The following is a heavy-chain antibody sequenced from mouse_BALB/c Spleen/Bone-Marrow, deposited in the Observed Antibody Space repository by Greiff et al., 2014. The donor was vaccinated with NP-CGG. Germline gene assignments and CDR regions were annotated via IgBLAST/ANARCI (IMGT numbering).Heavy chain of an antibody. V-gene: IGHV1-14*01. CDR2: ITPYNDDT. CDR3: ARWGGTPYFDY. J-gene: IGHJ2*01. Sequence: SVKMSFKASGYTFTSYLIHWVNQKPGKCLEWIGYITPYNDDTKYNEKFKVKATLTAVKSSSTAVMERSSLTSEDSAVYYGARWGGTPYFDYWGQGTTLTVAS. D-gene: IGHD4-1*01. CDR1: GYTFTSYL.